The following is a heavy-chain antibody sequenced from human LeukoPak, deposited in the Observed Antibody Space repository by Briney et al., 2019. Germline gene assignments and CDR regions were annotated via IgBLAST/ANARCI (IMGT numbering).Heavy chain of an antibody. V-gene: IGHV4-4*07. CDR3: ARRVLESAIISERNWIDP. CDR2: IYVGGST. J-gene: IGHJ5*02. D-gene: IGHD3-3*02. CDR1: DGSISYYY. Sequence: PSETLSLTCTVSDGSISYYYWSWIRQPAGKGLEWIGRIYVGGSTNYNPSLESRATISIDTSKNQFSLKVTSVTAADTAVYYCARRVLESAIISERNWIDPWGQGTLVTVSS.